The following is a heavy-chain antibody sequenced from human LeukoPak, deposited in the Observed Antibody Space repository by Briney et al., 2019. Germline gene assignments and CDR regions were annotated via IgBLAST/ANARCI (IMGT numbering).Heavy chain of an antibody. V-gene: IGHV1-8*01. CDR2: MNPNSGNT. D-gene: IGHD3-10*01. J-gene: IGHJ5*02. CDR3: ARGGAGPENYYYGSGSYWFDP. CDR1: GYTFTSYD. Sequence: ASVKVSCKASGYTFTSYDINWVRQATGQGLEWMGWMNPNSGNTGYAQKFQGRVTMTRNTSISTAYMELSSLRSEDTAVYYCARGGAGPENYYYGSGSYWFDPWGQGTLVTVSS.